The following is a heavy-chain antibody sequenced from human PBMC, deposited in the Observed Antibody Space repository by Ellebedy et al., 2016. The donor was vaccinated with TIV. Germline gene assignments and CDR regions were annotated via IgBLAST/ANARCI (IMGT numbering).Heavy chain of an antibody. Sequence: SLKISXAASGFTFDDYAMHWVRQAPGKGLEWVSGISWRGHYIGYADSVRGRFTISRGNAKNSLYLQMNSLRIEDTAVYYCTKDLLRGIWGGSGRDYWGQGTLVTVSP. V-gene: IGHV3-9*01. CDR1: GFTFDDYA. CDR3: TKDLLRGIWGGSGRDY. D-gene: IGHD7-27*01. J-gene: IGHJ4*02. CDR2: ISWRGHYI.